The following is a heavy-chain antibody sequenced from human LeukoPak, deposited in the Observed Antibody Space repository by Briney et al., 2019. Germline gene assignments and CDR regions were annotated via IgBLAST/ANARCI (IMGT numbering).Heavy chain of an antibody. CDR1: GFTFSSYA. CDR3: ARDKNGYYYYGMDV. J-gene: IGHJ6*02. D-gene: IGHD2-8*01. V-gene: IGHV3-48*02. CDR2: ISSSSSTI. Sequence: GGSLRLSCAASGFTFSSYALNWVRQAPGKGLEWVSYISSSSSTIYYADSVKGRFTISRDNAKNSLYLQMNSLRDEDTAVYYCARDKNGYYYYGMDVWGQGTTVTVSS.